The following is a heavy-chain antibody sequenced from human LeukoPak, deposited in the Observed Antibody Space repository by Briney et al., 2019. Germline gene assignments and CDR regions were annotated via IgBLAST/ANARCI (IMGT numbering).Heavy chain of an antibody. J-gene: IGHJ6*02. CDR3: AKDRNVRYYDFWSGYYLDLNYYYSMDV. CDR1: GFTFSSYA. Sequence: PGGSLRLSCAASGFTFSSYAMSWVRQAPGKGLEWVSAISGSGGSTYYADSVKGRFTISRDNSKNTLYLQMNSLRAEDTAVYYCAKDRNVRYYDFWSGYYLDLNYYYSMDVWGQGTTVTVSS. V-gene: IGHV3-23*01. D-gene: IGHD3-3*01. CDR2: ISGSGGST.